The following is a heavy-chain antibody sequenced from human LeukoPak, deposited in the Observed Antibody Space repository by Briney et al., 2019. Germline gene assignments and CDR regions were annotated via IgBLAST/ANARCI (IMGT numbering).Heavy chain of an antibody. D-gene: IGHD3-10*01. CDR1: GFTFSSYA. CDR3: ARSMVRGVPRDFQH. CDR2: ISYDGSNK. J-gene: IGHJ1*01. V-gene: IGHV3-30-3*01. Sequence: PGGSLRLSCAASGFTFSSYAMHWVRQAPGKGLEWVAVISYDGSNKYYADSMKGRFTISRDNSKNTLYLQMNSLRAEDTAVYYCARSMVRGVPRDFQHWGQGTLVTVSS.